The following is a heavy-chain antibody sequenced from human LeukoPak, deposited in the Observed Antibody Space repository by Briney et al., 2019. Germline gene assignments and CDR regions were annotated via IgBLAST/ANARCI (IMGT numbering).Heavy chain of an antibody. V-gene: IGHV4-59*01. D-gene: IGHD6-13*01. CDR3: AREVYSSSWFFDY. CDR1: GGSISSYY. J-gene: IGHJ4*02. Sequence: PSETLSLTCTVSGGSISSYYWSWIRQSPGKGLEWIGYIFYTGSTNYNPSLKSRVTISGDTSKNQFSLKLSSVTAADTAVYYCAREVYSSSWFFDYWGQGTLVTVSS. CDR2: IFYTGST.